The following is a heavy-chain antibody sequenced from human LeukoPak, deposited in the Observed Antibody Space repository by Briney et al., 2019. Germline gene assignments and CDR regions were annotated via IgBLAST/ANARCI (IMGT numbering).Heavy chain of an antibody. CDR3: ARDFRDTSLITYPYFMDV. D-gene: IGHD3-16*01. J-gene: IGHJ6*03. CDR1: GFTFSTYN. V-gene: IGHV3-21*01. CDR2: IVSTSSLM. Sequence: PGGSLRLSCAASGFTFSTYNMNWVRQAPGKGLEWVSSIVSTSSLMSYSDSVKGRFTISRDNAKNSVYLQMNSLRAEDTAVYYCARDFRDTSLITYPYFMDVWGKGTTVTISS.